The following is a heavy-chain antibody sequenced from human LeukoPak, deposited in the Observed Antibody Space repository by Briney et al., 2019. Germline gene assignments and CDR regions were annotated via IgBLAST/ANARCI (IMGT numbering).Heavy chain of an antibody. Sequence: SETLSLTCTVSGYSISNGYYWVWIRQPPGKGLEWIGSLYHSDSVYYNTALKSRVSMSVDTSKNHLSLKLSFVTAADTAVYYCARHHDSYYYYYIDVWGSGTTVTVSS. J-gene: IGHJ6*03. CDR1: GYSISNGYY. CDR2: LYHSDSV. CDR3: ARHHDSYYYYYIDV. V-gene: IGHV4-38-2*02. D-gene: IGHD1-14*01.